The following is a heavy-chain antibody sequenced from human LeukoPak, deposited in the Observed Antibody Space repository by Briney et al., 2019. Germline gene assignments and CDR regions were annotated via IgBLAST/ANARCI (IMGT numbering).Heavy chain of an antibody. J-gene: IGHJ4*02. Sequence: PGGSLRLSCAASGFTFSSYSMNWVRQAPGKGLEWVSYISSNSSTIYYADSVKGRFTISRDNAKNSLYLQMNSLRAEDTAVYYCARERGEGGAPFDYWGQGTLVTVSS. CDR2: ISSNSSTI. CDR3: ARERGEGGAPFDY. V-gene: IGHV3-48*01. CDR1: GFTFSSYS. D-gene: IGHD1-26*01.